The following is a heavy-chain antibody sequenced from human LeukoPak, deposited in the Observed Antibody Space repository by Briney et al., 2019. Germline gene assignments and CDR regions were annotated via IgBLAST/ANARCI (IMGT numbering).Heavy chain of an antibody. D-gene: IGHD3-9*01. CDR1: GFTFTSYS. Sequence: GGSLRLSCVASGFTFTSYSMNWVRQAPGKGLEWVSYISSSGSTMYYADSVKGRFTISRDTAKNSLYLQMNSLRVEDTAVYYCAKDRKVGNYDILTGPDYWGQGTLVTVSS. CDR2: ISSSGSTM. J-gene: IGHJ4*02. V-gene: IGHV3-48*04. CDR3: AKDRKVGNYDILTGPDY.